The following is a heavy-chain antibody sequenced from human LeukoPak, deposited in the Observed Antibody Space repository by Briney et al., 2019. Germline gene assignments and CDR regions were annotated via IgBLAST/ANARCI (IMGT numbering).Heavy chain of an antibody. V-gene: IGHV3-7*01. D-gene: IGHD6-13*01. CDR1: RFTFSSFW. Sequence: GGSLRLSCAASRFTFSSFWMSWVRQAPGKGLEWVANINQDGSEKNYVDSVKGRFTISRDNAKNSLYLQMNTLRAEDTAVYYCAKDQGYSSSWDGVFDYWGQGTLVTVSS. J-gene: IGHJ4*02. CDR2: INQDGSEK. CDR3: AKDQGYSSSWDGVFDY.